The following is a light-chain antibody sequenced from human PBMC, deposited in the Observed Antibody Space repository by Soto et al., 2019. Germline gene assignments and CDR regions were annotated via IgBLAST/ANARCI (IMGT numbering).Light chain of an antibody. V-gene: IGKV4-1*01. CDR1: QSVSTNNKNY. Sequence: DIVMTQSPDSLAVSLGERATINCKSSQSVSTNNKNYLTWYQLKPGQPPRLLIFWASTRESGVPDRCTGSGSGTDFSLTISSLQAEDVAVDYGQHYYSPPVTFGGGIKVEIK. CDR3: QHYYSPPVT. J-gene: IGKJ4*01. CDR2: WAS.